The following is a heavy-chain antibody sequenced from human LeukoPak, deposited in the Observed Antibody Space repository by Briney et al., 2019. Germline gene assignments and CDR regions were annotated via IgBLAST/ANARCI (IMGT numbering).Heavy chain of an antibody. Sequence: PSETLSLTCTASGGSISSYYWSWIRQPPGKGLEWIGYIYYSGSTNYNPSLKSRVTISVDTSKNQFSLKLSSVTAADTAVYYCARLSIAVAGTEPFDYWGQGTLVTVSS. CDR2: IYYSGST. CDR1: GGSISSYY. CDR3: ARLSIAVAGTEPFDY. D-gene: IGHD6-19*01. V-gene: IGHV4-59*12. J-gene: IGHJ4*02.